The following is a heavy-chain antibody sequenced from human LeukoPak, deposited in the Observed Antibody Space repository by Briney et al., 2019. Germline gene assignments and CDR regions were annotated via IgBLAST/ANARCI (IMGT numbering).Heavy chain of an antibody. D-gene: IGHD3-22*01. CDR2: IHYSGTT. V-gene: IGHV4-59*02. Sequence: SETLSLTCTVSGGSVSSYYWSWIRQPPGKGLEWIRYIHYSGTTNSNPSLKSRVTISVDTSKNQFSLKLRSVTAADTAVYYCARDLVGSSGYYAGFDNWGQGTLVTVSS. CDR3: ARDLVGSSGYYAGFDN. J-gene: IGHJ4*02. CDR1: GGSVSSYY.